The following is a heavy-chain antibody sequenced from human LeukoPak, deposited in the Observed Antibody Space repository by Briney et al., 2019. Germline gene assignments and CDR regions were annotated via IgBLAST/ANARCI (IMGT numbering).Heavy chain of an antibody. CDR1: GFTVSSNY. V-gene: IGHV3-53*01. Sequence: SGGSLRLSCAASGFTVSSNYMSWVRQAPGKGLEWVSVIYSGGSTYYADSVKGRFTISRDNSKNTLYLQMNSLRAEDTAVYYCAKDQIPYEMGDYDYWGQGTLVTVSS. CDR3: AKDQIPYEMGDYDY. J-gene: IGHJ4*02. CDR2: IYSGGST. D-gene: IGHD4-17*01.